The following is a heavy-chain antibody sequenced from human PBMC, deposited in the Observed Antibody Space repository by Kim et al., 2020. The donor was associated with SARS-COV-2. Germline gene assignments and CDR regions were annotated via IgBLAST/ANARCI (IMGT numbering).Heavy chain of an antibody. D-gene: IGHD5-18*01. CDR3: ARDGYSYDNYYYYYYMDV. CDR2: ISYDGSNK. V-gene: IGHV3-30*04. CDR1: GFTFSSYA. Sequence: GGSLRLSCAASGFTFSSYAMHWVRQAPGKGLEWVAVISYDGSNKYYADSVKGRFTISRDNSKNTLYLQMNSLRAEDTAVYYCARDGYSYDNYYYYYYMDV. J-gene: IGHJ6*03.